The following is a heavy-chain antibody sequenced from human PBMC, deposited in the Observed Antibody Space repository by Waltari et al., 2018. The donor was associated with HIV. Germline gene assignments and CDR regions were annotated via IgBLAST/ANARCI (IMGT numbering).Heavy chain of an antibody. CDR1: GGAISSSSYS. CDR3: ARRSYYDSSGYYFDY. V-gene: IGHV4-39*01. D-gene: IGHD3-22*01. J-gene: IGHJ4*02. CDR2: IYYSGST. Sequence: QLQLQESGPGLVKPSETLSLPCTVSGGAISSSSYSWGWIRQPPGKGLEWIGSIYYSGSTYYNPSLKSRVTISVDTSKNQFSLKLSSVTAADTAVYYCARRSYYDSSGYYFDYWGQGTLVTVSS.